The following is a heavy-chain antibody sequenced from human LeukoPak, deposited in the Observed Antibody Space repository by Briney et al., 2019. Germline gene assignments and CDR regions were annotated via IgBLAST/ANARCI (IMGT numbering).Heavy chain of an antibody. V-gene: IGHV4-59*01. D-gene: IGHD6-13*01. J-gene: IGHJ4*02. CDR3: AREYSSFEY. Sequence: SETLSLTCTVSGGSISTYYWSWIRQAPGKGLEWIGYINYSGSTDYNPSLKSRVTISADTSKNQLSLKMRSVTAADTAVYYCAREYSSFEYWGQGTLVTVSS. CDR2: INYSGST. CDR1: GGSISTYY.